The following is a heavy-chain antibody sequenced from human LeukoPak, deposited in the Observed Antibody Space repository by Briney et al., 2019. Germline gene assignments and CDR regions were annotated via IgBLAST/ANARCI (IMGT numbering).Heavy chain of an antibody. CDR1: GFTFSSFG. V-gene: IGHV3-74*01. D-gene: IGHD6-13*01. CDR2: IKTDGSST. J-gene: IGHJ4*02. CDR3: ARDFMYSISCAGC. Sequence: PGGSLRLSCAASGFTFSSFGMRWVRQVPGKGLMWVSRIKTDGSSTSYADSVKGRFTISRDNAKNTLYLQMNSLRVEDTAVYYCARDFMYSISCAGCWGQGTLVTVSS.